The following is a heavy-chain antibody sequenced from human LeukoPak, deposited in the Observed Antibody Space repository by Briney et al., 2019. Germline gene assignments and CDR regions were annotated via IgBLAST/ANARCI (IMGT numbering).Heavy chain of an antibody. CDR2: IYYTGGT. D-gene: IGHD3-16*01. Sequence: SETLSLTCTVSGGSISSYYWSWIRHPPGKRLECIGYIYYTGGTNYNPSLKSRVTMSVDTSKNQFSLKLTSVTAADTAVYYCARGRGYFDYWGQGTLVTVSS. CDR3: ARGRGYFDY. CDR1: GGSISSYY. J-gene: IGHJ4*02. V-gene: IGHV4-59*01.